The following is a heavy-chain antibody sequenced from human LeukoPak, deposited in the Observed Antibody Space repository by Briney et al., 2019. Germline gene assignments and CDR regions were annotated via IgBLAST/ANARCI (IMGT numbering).Heavy chain of an antibody. Sequence: ASVKVSCKVSGYTLTELSMHWVRQAPGKGLEWMGGFDPEDGETTYAQKFQGRVTMTRDTSTSTVYMELSSLRSEDTAVYYCARAPQNTVVPYYFDYWGQGTLVTVSS. CDR2: FDPEDGET. J-gene: IGHJ4*02. V-gene: IGHV1-24*01. D-gene: IGHD4-23*01. CDR1: GYTLTELS. CDR3: ARAPQNTVVPYYFDY.